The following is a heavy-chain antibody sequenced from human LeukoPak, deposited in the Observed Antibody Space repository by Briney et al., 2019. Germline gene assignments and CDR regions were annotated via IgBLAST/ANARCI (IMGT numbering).Heavy chain of an antibody. V-gene: IGHV5-51*01. D-gene: IGHD4-17*01. Sequence: GSLKISCKGSGYSFTSYWIGWVRQMPGKGLEWMGIIYPGDSDTRYSPSFQGQVTISADKSISTAYLQWSSLKASDTAMYYCARLSRDGDYVSSHFDYWGQGTLVTVSS. CDR1: GYSFTSYW. J-gene: IGHJ4*02. CDR2: IYPGDSDT. CDR3: ARLSRDGDYVSSHFDY.